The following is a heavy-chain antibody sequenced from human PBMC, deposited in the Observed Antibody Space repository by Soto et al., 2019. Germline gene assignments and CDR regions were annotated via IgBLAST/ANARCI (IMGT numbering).Heavy chain of an antibody. D-gene: IGHD2-2*02. V-gene: IGHV1-69*06. CDR3: ARGEGYCSSTSCYILDY. CDR2: IIPIFGTA. Sequence: QVQLVQSVAEVKKPGSSVKVSCKASGGTFSSYAISWVRQAPGQGLEWMGGIIPIFGTANYAQKFQGRVTITADKSTSTAYMELSSLRSEDTAVYYCARGEGYCSSTSCYILDYWGQGTLVTVSS. CDR1: GGTFSSYA. J-gene: IGHJ4*02.